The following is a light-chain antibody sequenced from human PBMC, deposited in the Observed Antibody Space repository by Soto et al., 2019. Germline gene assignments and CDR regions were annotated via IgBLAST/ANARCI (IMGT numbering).Light chain of an antibody. CDR2: DVT. J-gene: IGLJ3*02. CDR3: SSFTPANTVVV. CDR1: RSDVGGYNY. Sequence: QSVLTQPASVSGFPGQSITISCTGSRSDVGGYNYVSWYQQHPAKAPKMIIYDVTSRPSGVSYRFSGSKSGNTASLTISGLQAEDEADYYCSSFTPANTVVVFGGGTKLTVL. V-gene: IGLV2-14*03.